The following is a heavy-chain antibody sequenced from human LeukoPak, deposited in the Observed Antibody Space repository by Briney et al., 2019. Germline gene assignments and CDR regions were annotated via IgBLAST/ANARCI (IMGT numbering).Heavy chain of an antibody. Sequence: SETLSLTCTVSGGSISSSGYYWGWIRQPPGKGLEWIGSIYYSGSTNYNPSLKSRVTISVDRSKSQFSLKLTSVTAADTAVYYCARDLHDSSGYYSRYYYYYYMDVWGKGTTVTISS. D-gene: IGHD3-22*01. V-gene: IGHV4-39*07. CDR3: ARDLHDSSGYYSRYYYYYYMDV. CDR1: GGSISSSGYY. J-gene: IGHJ6*03. CDR2: IYYSGST.